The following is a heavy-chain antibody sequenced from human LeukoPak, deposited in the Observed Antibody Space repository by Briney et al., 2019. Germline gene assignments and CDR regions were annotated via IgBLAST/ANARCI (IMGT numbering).Heavy chain of an antibody. CDR2: INHSGST. D-gene: IGHD3-22*01. V-gene: IGHV4-34*01. J-gene: IGHJ3*02. CDR1: GASIDSYY. CDR3: ARVYYYDSSGYSLSAFDI. Sequence: PSETLSLTCTISGASIDSYYWSWIRQPPGKGLEWIGEINHSGSTNYNPSLKSRVTISVDTSKSQFSLKLSSVTAADTAVYYCARVYYYDSSGYSLSAFDIWGQGTMVTVSS.